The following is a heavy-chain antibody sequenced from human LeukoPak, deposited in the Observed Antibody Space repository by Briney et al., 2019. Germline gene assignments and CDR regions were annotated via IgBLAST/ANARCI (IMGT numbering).Heavy chain of an antibody. CDR1: GYTFTSYG. CDR3: ARPNYYESIVYFDY. J-gene: IGHJ4*02. V-gene: IGHV1-18*01. CDR2: ISAYNGNT. D-gene: IGHD3-22*01. Sequence: ASVKVSCKASGYTFTSYGISWVRQAPGQGLEWMGWISAYNGNTNYAQKLQGRVTMTTDTSTSTAYMELRSLRSDDTAVYYCARPNYYESIVYFDYWGQGTLVTVSS.